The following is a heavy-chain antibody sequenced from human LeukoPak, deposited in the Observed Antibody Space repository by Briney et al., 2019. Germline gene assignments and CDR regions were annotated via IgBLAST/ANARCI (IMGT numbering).Heavy chain of an antibody. Sequence: SETLSLTCTVSGGSISSGGYYWSWIRQPPGKGLEWIGYIYHTGGTYYNPSLKSRVTISVDRSKNQFSLKLSSVTAADTAVYYCARESPYSSSCLDYWGQGALVTVSS. V-gene: IGHV4-30-2*01. CDR1: GGSISSGGYY. CDR3: ARESPYSSSCLDY. J-gene: IGHJ4*02. CDR2: IYHTGGT. D-gene: IGHD6-6*01.